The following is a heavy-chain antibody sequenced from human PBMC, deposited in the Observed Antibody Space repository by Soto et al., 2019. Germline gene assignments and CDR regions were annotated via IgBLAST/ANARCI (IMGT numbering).Heavy chain of an antibody. Sequence: QVQLQQWGAGLLKPSETLSLNCAVNGGSLSGYYWSWIRQPPGKGLEWIGEIKDGGYTNYSPSLKSPATNPSRTSNNQFAPGLNFVAAADTGLYYCARGQEGVVATHWDQGALVTVSS. V-gene: IGHV4-34*01. CDR1: GGSLSGYY. CDR2: IKDGGYT. J-gene: IGHJ4*02. D-gene: IGHD5-12*01. CDR3: ARGQEGVVATH.